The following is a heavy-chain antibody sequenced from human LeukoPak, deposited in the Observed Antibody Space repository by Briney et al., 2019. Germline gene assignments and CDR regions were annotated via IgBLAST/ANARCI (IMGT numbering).Heavy chain of an antibody. J-gene: IGHJ6*03. CDR2: IIPIFGTA. D-gene: IGHD2/OR15-2a*01. CDR3: ARPPREYRQPLSFDYYYYMDV. CDR1: GGTFSSYA. Sequence: SVKVSCKASGGTFSSYAISWVRQAPGQGLEWMGGIIPIFGTANYAQKFQGRVTITTDESTSTAYMELSSLRSEDTAVYYCARPPREYRQPLSFDYYYYMDVWGKGTTVTVSS. V-gene: IGHV1-69*05.